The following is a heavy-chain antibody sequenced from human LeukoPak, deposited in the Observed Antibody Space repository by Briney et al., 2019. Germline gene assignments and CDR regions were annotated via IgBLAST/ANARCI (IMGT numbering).Heavy chain of an antibody. D-gene: IGHD3-10*01. CDR1: GGSFSGYY. V-gene: IGHV4-34*01. CDR2: INHSGST. CDR3: ARGRTLYYGSGSLTRPLDY. J-gene: IGHJ4*02. Sequence: PSETLSLTCAVYGGSFSGYYWSWIRQPPGKGLEWIGEINHSGSTNYNPSLKSRVTISVDTSKNQFSLKLSSVTAADTAVYYCARGRTLYYGSGSLTRPLDYWSQGTLVTVSS.